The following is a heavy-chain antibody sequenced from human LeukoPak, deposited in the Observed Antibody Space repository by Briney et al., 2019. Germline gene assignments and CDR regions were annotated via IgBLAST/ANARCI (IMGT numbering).Heavy chain of an antibody. D-gene: IGHD6-19*01. CDR2: IYSGGST. J-gene: IGHJ3*02. V-gene: IGHV3-66*01. CDR1: GFTVSSNY. CDR3: ASKQWLVLADAFDI. Sequence: GSLRLSCAASGFTVSSNYMSWVRQASGEGLEWGSVIYSGGSTYYADYVKGRFTISSENSKNTLYLPMNSLRAEDTAVYYCASKQWLVLADAFDIWGQGTMVTVSS.